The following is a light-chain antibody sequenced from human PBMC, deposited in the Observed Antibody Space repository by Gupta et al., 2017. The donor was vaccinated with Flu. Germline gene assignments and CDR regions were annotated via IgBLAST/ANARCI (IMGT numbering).Light chain of an antibody. CDR3: QSQDTSRSGYV. CDR1: HCNSVGGFD. V-gene: IGLV1-40*03. Sequence: VTIARTRGHCNSVGGFDVSWYQKVPGPAPELLIYSKNNRPSGVPDRFSGSKSGATASLAITWARAEDEADYYCQSQDTSRSGYVFGTGTKVTVL. J-gene: IGLJ1*01. CDR2: SKN.